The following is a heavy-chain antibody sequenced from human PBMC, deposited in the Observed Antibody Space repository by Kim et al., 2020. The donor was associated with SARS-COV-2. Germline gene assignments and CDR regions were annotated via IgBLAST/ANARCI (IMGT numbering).Heavy chain of an antibody. CDR1: EFTFNAYA. V-gene: IGHV3-23*01. CDR3: AKDQSRTWYGGQYHYGADV. D-gene: IGHD6-13*01. CDR2: ITIGGSST. Sequence: GGSLRLSCAASEFTFNAYAMTWVRQAPGKGLEWVSTITIGGSSTYYADSVKGRFTISRDDSKDSLYLQMNSLRAEDTAIYYCAKDQSRTWYGGQYHYGADVWGQGTTVTVSS. J-gene: IGHJ6*02.